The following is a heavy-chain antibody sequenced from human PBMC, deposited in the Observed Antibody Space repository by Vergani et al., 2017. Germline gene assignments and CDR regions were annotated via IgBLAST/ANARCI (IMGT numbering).Heavy chain of an antibody. CDR3: ARVDTQVPATSHFYFMDF. Sequence: QVQLQESGPGLVKPSETLSLTCAVSGGSISSGDHCWTWIRQRPGKGLEWIGYIFYSGTTYDNPSLRSRLTISVDTSQNQFSLMLMSVTAADTAVYYGARVDTQVPATSHFYFMDFWDKATTVVVSS. V-gene: IGHV4-31*11. CDR1: GGSISSGDHC. CDR2: IFYSGTT. J-gene: IGHJ6*03. D-gene: IGHD6-25*01.